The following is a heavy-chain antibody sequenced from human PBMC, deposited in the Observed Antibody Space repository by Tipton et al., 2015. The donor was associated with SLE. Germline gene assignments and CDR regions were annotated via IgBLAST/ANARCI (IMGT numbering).Heavy chain of an antibody. CDR2: INDAEGA. D-gene: IGHD3-3*01. CDR1: GVSFSGYY. V-gene: IGHV4-34*01. J-gene: IGHJ5*02. Sequence: TLSLTCEVYGVSFSGYYWSWIRQPPGKGLEWIGEINDAEGANYNPSLESRVTISIDKSKNRFSLRLNSVTAADTAVYYCARISDFDYWSGRSGWFDPWGQGIQVTVSS. CDR3: ARISDFDYWSGRSGWFDP.